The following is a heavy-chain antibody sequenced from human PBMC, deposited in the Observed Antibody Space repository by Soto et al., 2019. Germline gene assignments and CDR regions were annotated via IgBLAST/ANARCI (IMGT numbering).Heavy chain of an antibody. D-gene: IGHD1-26*01. V-gene: IGHV3-23*01. CDR2: ISGSGGST. CDR1: GFTFSNYA. CDR3: ATYSGNYERYGVYYGMDV. J-gene: IGHJ6*02. Sequence: GGSLRLSCAASGFTFSNYATSWVRQAPGKGLEWVSSISGSGGSTYYAESVKGRFTISRDNSKNTLYLQMNSLRAEDTDVYYCATYSGNYERYGVYYGMDVWGQGTTVTVSS.